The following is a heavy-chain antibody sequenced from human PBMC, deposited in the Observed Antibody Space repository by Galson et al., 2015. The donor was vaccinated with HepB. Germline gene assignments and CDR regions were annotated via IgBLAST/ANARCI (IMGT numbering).Heavy chain of an antibody. J-gene: IGHJ4*02. CDR2: IRYDGSNK. Sequence: SLRLSCAASGFSFLNYGMHWVRQAPGKGLEWVAFIRYDGSNKYYGDSVKGRFTISRDNSNKMVYLQMNSLRAEDTAVYYCAKDSSGPYTSIWYGNTLDYWGQGTLVTVSS. CDR1: GFSFLNYG. D-gene: IGHD6-13*01. V-gene: IGHV3-30*02. CDR3: AKDSSGPYTSIWYGNTLDY.